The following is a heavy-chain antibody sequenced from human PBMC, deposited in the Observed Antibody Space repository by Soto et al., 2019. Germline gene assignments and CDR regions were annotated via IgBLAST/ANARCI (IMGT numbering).Heavy chain of an antibody. V-gene: IGHV4-31*03. CDR1: GGSISSGGYY. J-gene: IGHJ3*02. CDR3: ARGGYDILTGLAVDAFDI. CDR2: IYYSGST. Sequence: QVQLQESGPGLVKPSQTLSLTCTVSGGSISSGGYYWSWIRQHPGKGLEWIGYIYYSGSTYYNPSLKSRVTISVGTSKNEFCLKLSSVTAADTAVYYCARGGYDILTGLAVDAFDIWGQGTMVTVSS. D-gene: IGHD3-9*01.